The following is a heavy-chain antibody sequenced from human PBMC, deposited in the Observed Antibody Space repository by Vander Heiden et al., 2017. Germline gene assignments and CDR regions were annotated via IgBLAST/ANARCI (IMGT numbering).Heavy chain of an antibody. V-gene: IGHV4-39*01. CDR3: ARRSYDSSGVPRFDP. D-gene: IGHD3-22*01. CDR2: IYYSGST. CDR1: GGSISSSRYH. J-gene: IGHJ5*02. Sequence: QLQLQEAGPGLVKPSETLSLTCTVSGGSISSSRYHCGGIRQPPGKGREWIGRIYYSGSTYYNPSLKSRVTISVDTSKNQFSLKLSSVTAADTAVYYCARRSYDSSGVPRFDPWGQGTLVTVSS.